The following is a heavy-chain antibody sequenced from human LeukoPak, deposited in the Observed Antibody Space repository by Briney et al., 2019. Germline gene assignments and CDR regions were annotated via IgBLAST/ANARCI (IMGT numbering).Heavy chain of an antibody. Sequence: SETLSLTCTVSGGSISSSSYYWGWIRQPPGKGLEWIGSIYYSGSTYYNPSLKSRVTISVDTSKNQFSLKLSSVTAADTAVYYCARQLSSSWYEGAFDIWGQGTMVTVSS. D-gene: IGHD6-13*01. J-gene: IGHJ3*02. V-gene: IGHV4-39*01. CDR1: GGSISSSSYY. CDR3: ARQLSSSWYEGAFDI. CDR2: IYYSGST.